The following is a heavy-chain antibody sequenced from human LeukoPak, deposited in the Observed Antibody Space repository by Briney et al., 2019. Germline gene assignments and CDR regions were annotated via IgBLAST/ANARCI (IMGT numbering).Heavy chain of an antibody. CDR1: GYSISSGYY. D-gene: IGHD3-16*01. Sequence: QSSETLSLTCTVSGYSISSGYYWGWIRQPPGKGLEWIGEINHSGSTNYNPSLKSRVTISVDTSKNQFSLKLSSVTAADTAVYYCARAVRRPFDYVWGRPFDYWGQGTLVTVSS. CDR2: INHSGST. CDR3: ARAVRRPFDYVWGRPFDY. J-gene: IGHJ4*02. V-gene: IGHV4-38-2*02.